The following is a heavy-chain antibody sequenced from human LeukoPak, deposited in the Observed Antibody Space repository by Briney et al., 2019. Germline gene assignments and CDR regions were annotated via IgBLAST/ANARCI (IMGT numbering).Heavy chain of an antibody. CDR3: ARYLVANLGGLLAFDI. CDR2: IYYSGST. D-gene: IGHD5-12*01. V-gene: IGHV4-39*01. Sequence: SETLSLTYTVSGGSISSSSYYWGWIRQPPGKGLEWIGSIYYSGSTYYNPSLKSRVTISVDTSKNQFSLKLSSVTAADTAVYYCARYLVANLGGLLAFDIWGQGTMVTVSS. J-gene: IGHJ3*02. CDR1: GGSISSSSYY.